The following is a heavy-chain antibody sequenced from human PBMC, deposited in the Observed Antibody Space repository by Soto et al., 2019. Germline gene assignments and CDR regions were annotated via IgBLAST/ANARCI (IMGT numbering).Heavy chain of an antibody. D-gene: IGHD3-10*01. Sequence: PSETLSLTCTVSGGSISSSSYYWGWIRQPPGKGLEWIGSIYYSGSTYYNPSLKSRVTISVDTSKNQFSLKLSSVTAADTAVYYCARLQGTMVRGVLYYYYYGMDVWGQGTTVTV. CDR1: GGSISSSSYY. CDR2: IYYSGST. CDR3: ARLQGTMVRGVLYYYYYGMDV. J-gene: IGHJ6*02. V-gene: IGHV4-39*01.